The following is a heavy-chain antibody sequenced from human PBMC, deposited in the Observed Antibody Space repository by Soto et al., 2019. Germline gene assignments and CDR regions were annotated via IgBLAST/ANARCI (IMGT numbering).Heavy chain of an antibody. Sequence: VGSLRLSCAASGFTFSSYGMHWVRQAPGKGLEWVAVISYDGSNKYYADSVKGRFTISRDNSKNTLYLQMNSLRAEDTAVYYCAKDRSGWLQPWGQGTLVTVSS. D-gene: IGHD5-12*01. V-gene: IGHV3-30*18. CDR3: AKDRSGWLQP. J-gene: IGHJ5*02. CDR2: ISYDGSNK. CDR1: GFTFSSYG.